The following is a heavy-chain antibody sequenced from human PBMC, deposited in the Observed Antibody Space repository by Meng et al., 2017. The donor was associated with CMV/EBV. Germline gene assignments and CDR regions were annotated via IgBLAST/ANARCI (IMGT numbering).Heavy chain of an antibody. CDR3: ARSMVVAGDWFDP. V-gene: IGHV4-4*07. Sequence: QVQLQGSVPGLGKPSETLSLSVTVFGGSVSSFYWSWIRKRAGKGLEWIGRIYTSGSTNYNPSLKSRVTMSVDTSKNQFSLKLSSVTAADTAVYYCARSMVVAGDWFDPWGQGTLVTVSS. J-gene: IGHJ5*02. CDR1: GGSVSSFY. D-gene: IGHD2-15*01. CDR2: IYTSGST.